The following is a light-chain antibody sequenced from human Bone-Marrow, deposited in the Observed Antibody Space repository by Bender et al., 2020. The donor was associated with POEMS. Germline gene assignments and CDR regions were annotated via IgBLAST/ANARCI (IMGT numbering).Light chain of an antibody. CDR1: SSDIGSFNY. Sequence: QSALTQVASVSGSPGQSITISCTGTSSDIGSFNYVSWYQQHSGKAPKLIIYDVSNRPSGVSNRFSGSKSGNTASLTISGLQAEDEADYYCSSYSTTNALVFGGGTKLTVL. CDR2: DVS. J-gene: IGLJ3*02. CDR3: SSYSTTNALV. V-gene: IGLV2-14*01.